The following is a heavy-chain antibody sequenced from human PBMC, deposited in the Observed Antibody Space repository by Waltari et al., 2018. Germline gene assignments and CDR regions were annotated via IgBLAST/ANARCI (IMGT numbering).Heavy chain of an antibody. J-gene: IGHJ1*01. CDR1: GYTFTSYA. CDR3: ARDPNYYDSSGYWVRYFQH. V-gene: IGHV1-3*01. CDR2: INAGNGNT. D-gene: IGHD3-22*01. Sequence: QVQLVQSGAEVKKPGASVKVSCKASGYTFTSYAMHWVHQAPGQGLEWMGWINAGNGNTKYSQKFQGRVTITRDTSASTAYMELSSLRSEDTAVYYCARDPNYYDSSGYWVRYFQHWGQGTLVTVSS.